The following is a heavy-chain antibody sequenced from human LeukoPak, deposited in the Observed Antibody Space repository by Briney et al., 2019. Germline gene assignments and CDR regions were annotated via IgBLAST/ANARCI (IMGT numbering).Heavy chain of an antibody. CDR2: IRYTGST. CDR3: ARGGKPGYSSSWYWFDP. V-gene: IGHV4-59*12. D-gene: IGHD6-13*01. J-gene: IGHJ5*02. Sequence: SETLSLTCTVSGGSISGYYWTWIRQSPGKRPEWLAYIRYTGSTNYNPSLKSRVTISVDRSKNQFSLKLSSVTAADTAVYYCARGGKPGYSSSWYWFDPWGQGTLVTVSS. CDR1: GGSISGYY.